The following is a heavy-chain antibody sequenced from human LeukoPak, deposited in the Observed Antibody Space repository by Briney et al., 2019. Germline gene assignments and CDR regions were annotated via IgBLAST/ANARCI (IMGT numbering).Heavy chain of an antibody. Sequence: PSETLSLTCAVYGGSFSGYYWSWIRQPPGKGLEWIGEINHSGSTNCNPSLKSRVTISVDTSKNQFSLKLNSVTAADTAVYYCARGGGGYYMDVWDKGTTVTISS. CDR3: ARGGGGYYMDV. J-gene: IGHJ6*03. V-gene: IGHV4-34*01. CDR2: INHSGST. CDR1: GGSFSGYY. D-gene: IGHD2-15*01.